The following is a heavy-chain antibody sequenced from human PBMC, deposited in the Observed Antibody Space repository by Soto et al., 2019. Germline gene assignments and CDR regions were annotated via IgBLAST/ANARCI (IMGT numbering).Heavy chain of an antibody. D-gene: IGHD3-22*01. Sequence: ASVKVSCKASGYTFTSYYMHWVRQAPGQGLEWMGIINPSGGSTSYAQKFQGRVTMTRDTSTSTAYMELRSLRSDDTAVYDCAKEWVYDSSGWSFDYWGQGTLVTVSS. CDR1: GYTFTSYY. CDR3: AKEWVYDSSGWSFDY. V-gene: IGHV1-46*01. CDR2: INPSGGST. J-gene: IGHJ4*02.